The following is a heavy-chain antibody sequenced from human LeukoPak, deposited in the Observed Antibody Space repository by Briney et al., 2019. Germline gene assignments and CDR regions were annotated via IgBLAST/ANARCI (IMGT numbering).Heavy chain of an antibody. J-gene: IGHJ4*02. D-gene: IGHD2-2*01. CDR1: GYTFTGYY. CDR2: INPNSGGT. Sequence: GASVKVSCKASGYTFTGYYMHWVRQAPGQGLEWMGWINPNSGGTNYAQKFQGRVTMTRDTSISTAYMELSSLRSEDTAVYYCARADGPGYCSSTSCILGGYWGQGTLVTVSS. V-gene: IGHV1-2*02. CDR3: ARADGPGYCSSTSCILGGY.